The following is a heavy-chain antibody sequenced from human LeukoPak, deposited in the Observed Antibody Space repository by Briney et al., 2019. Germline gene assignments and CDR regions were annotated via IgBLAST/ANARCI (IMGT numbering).Heavy chain of an antibody. CDR3: ATEYSSGWFSYGMDV. D-gene: IGHD6-19*01. V-gene: IGHV1-2*04. CDR2: INPNSGGT. J-gene: IGHJ6*02. Sequence: ASVKVSCKASGYTFTGYYMHWVRQAPGQGLEWMGWINPNSGGTNYAQKFQGWVTMTRDTSISTAYMELSSLRSEDTAVYYCATEYSSGWFSYGMDVWGQGTTVTVSS. CDR1: GYTFTGYY.